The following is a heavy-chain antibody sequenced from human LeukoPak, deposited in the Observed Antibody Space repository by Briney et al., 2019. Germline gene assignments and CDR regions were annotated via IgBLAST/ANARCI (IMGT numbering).Heavy chain of an antibody. CDR1: GYSFTSYW. Sequence: GESLKISCKGSGYSFTSYWIGWVRQMPGKGLEWMGIIYPGDSDTRYSPSFQGQVTISADKSISTAYLQWSSLKASDTAMYYCASHSAHYDILTGYVRPPGGYYGMDVWGQGTTVTVSS. J-gene: IGHJ6*02. CDR3: ASHSAHYDILTGYVRPPGGYYGMDV. D-gene: IGHD3-9*01. V-gene: IGHV5-51*01. CDR2: IYPGDSDT.